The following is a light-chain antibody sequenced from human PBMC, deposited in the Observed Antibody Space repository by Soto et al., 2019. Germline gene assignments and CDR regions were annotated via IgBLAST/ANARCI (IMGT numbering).Light chain of an antibody. CDR1: QSISSN. J-gene: IGKJ1*01. V-gene: IGKV3-15*01. CDR2: GAS. CDR3: HQYNNWPGA. Sequence: IVMTQSPVTLSVSPGERATLSCRASQSISSNLAWYQQTPGQAPRLLISGASTRATDVPARFSGSGSGTEFTLTISSLQSEDFAVYFCHQYNNWPGAFGQGTKVEIK.